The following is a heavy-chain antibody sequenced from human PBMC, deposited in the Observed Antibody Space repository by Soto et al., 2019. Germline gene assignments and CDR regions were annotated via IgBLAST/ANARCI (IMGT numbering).Heavy chain of an antibody. CDR2: ISGGLGSA. Sequence: GGSLRLSCAVSGFTFNDYAMSWVRQAPGKGLEWVSTISGGLGSAYYAASVEGRFTISGDDAKNTLYLQMNSLRPEDTAVYYCASLSAPVDYWGQGAQVTVSS. J-gene: IGHJ4*02. D-gene: IGHD6-25*01. CDR1: GFTFNDYA. CDR3: ASLSAPVDY. V-gene: IGHV3-23*01.